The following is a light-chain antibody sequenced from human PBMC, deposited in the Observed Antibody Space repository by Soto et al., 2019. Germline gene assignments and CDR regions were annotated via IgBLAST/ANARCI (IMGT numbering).Light chain of an antibody. CDR2: TLS. CDR1: QSLLNSDDGNTY. CDR3: MQRLEFPWT. Sequence: EIVMTQTPLSLPVTPGEPASISCRSSQSLLNSDDGNTYLDWYLQKPGQSPRLLIKTLSYRASGVPDRFSGSGSGTDFTLKISRVAPEDVGVYYCMQRLEFPWTFGQGTKVEIK. V-gene: IGKV2-40*01. J-gene: IGKJ1*01.